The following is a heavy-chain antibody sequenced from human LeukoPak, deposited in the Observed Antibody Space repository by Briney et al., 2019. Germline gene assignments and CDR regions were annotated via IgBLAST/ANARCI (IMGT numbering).Heavy chain of an antibody. CDR2: IYTSGRT. Sequence: SETLSLTCTVSGGSVRSYFWTWIRQPAGRGLEWIGLIYTSGRTNYNPSLKSQVTISADDSKNQFSLKLNSVTAADTAVYYCARVGGASSTLTTFDVWGQGTMVTVSS. J-gene: IGHJ3*01. V-gene: IGHV4-4*07. CDR1: GGSVRSYF. CDR3: ARVGGASSTLTTFDV. D-gene: IGHD4-11*01.